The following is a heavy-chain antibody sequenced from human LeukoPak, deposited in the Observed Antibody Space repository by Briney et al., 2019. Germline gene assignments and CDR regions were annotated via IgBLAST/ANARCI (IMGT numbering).Heavy chain of an antibody. J-gene: IGHJ4*02. D-gene: IGHD3-9*01. V-gene: IGHV1-18*01. CDR1: GYTFTSYG. CDR2: ISAYNGNT. Sequence: ASVKVSCKASGYTFTSYGISWVRQAPGQGLEWMGWISAYNGNTNYAQKLQGRVTMTTDTSTSTAYMELRSLRSDDTAVYYCARVYDILTGYYRRTLDYWGQGTLVTASS. CDR3: ARVYDILTGYYRRTLDY.